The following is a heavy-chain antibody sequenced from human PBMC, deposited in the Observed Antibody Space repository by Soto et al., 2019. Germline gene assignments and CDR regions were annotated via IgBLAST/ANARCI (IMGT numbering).Heavy chain of an antibody. CDR3: AREGGSYHNDY. J-gene: IGHJ4*02. Sequence: GESLKISCAASGFTFSNYGMHWVRQAPGKGLEWVAAIWYDGSNKYYADSVKGRFTISRDNSKNTLYLQMNSLRAEDTAVYYCAREGGSYHNDYWGQGTLVTVSS. D-gene: IGHD1-26*01. CDR2: IWYDGSNK. V-gene: IGHV3-33*01. CDR1: GFTFSNYG.